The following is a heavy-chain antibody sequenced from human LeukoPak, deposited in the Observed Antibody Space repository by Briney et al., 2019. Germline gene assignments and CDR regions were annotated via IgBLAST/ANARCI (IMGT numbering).Heavy chain of an antibody. CDR1: GFTFSSYD. Sequence: GGSLRLSCAASGFTFSSYDMHWVRHATGQGLEWVSTIRTGGDTYYPDSVKGRFTISRENAKNSLYLQMNSLRAGDTAVYYCVRAGPSSGWYTFDYWGQGILVTVSS. CDR2: IRTGGDT. D-gene: IGHD6-19*01. V-gene: IGHV3-13*04. CDR3: VRAGPSSGWYTFDY. J-gene: IGHJ4*02.